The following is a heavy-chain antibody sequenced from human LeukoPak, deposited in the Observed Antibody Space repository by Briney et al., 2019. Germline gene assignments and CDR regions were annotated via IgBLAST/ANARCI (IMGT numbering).Heavy chain of an antibody. CDR3: ATDRGWRTSGYYLYYFEY. J-gene: IGHJ4*02. Sequence: GGSLRLSCAASGFTFNSYWMSWVRQAPGKGLEWVAHIKQDGGVTHYVDSLKGRFTISRDNAKNSLYLQMSSLRAEDTAVYYCATDRGWRTSGYYLYYFEYWGQGTLVTFTS. D-gene: IGHD3-3*01. CDR2: IKQDGGVT. V-gene: IGHV3-7*01. CDR1: GFTFNSYW.